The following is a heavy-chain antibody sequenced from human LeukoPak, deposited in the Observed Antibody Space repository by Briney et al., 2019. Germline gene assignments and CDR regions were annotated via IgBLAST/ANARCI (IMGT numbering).Heavy chain of an antibody. CDR1: GFTFSSYW. J-gene: IGHJ4*02. CDR2: ISGSGGST. D-gene: IGHD6-19*01. V-gene: IGHV3-23*01. Sequence: GGSLRLSCAASGFTFSSYWMSWVRQAPGKGLEWVSAISGSGGSTYYADSVKGRFTISRDNSKNTLYLQMNSLRAEDTAVYYCAKLSIGSGWYGGKYFDYWGQGTLVTVSS. CDR3: AKLSIGSGWYGGKYFDY.